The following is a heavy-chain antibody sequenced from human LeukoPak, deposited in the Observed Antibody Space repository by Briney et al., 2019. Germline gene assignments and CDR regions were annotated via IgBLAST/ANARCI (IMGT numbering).Heavy chain of an antibody. D-gene: IGHD3-3*01. V-gene: IGHV4-38-2*02. CDR1: GYSISSGYY. CDR3: ARVIGYDFWSGYQYYFDY. CDR2: IYHSGST. Sequence: KSSETLSLTCTVSGYSISSGYYWGWIRQPPGKGLEWIGSIYHSGSTYYNPSLKSRVTISVDTSKNQFSLKLSSVTAADTAVYYCARVIGYDFWSGYQYYFDYWGRGTLVTVSS. J-gene: IGHJ4*02.